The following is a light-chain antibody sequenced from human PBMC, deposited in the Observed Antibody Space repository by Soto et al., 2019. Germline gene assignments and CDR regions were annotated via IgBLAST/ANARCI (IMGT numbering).Light chain of an antibody. CDR2: EVF. J-gene: IGKJ4*01. V-gene: IGKV3-15*01. CDR1: QSVNSH. CDR3: QQYSSWSPLT. Sequence: EIVMTQTPATLSVSPGDGATLSCRASQSVNSHLAWYQQKPGQAPRLLIYEVFTRATGIPARFSGSGSGTEFTLIISSLQSEDSAVYYCQQYSSWSPLTFGGGTKVEI.